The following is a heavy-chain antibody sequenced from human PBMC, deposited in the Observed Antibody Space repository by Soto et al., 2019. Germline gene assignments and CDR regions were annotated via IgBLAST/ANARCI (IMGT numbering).Heavy chain of an antibody. V-gene: IGHV2-5*01. CDR1: GFSLSTSGVG. CDR3: AHRLGGSGSYSFDY. J-gene: IGHJ4*02. D-gene: IGHD3-10*01. CDR2: IYWNDDK. Sequence: QITLKESGPTLVKPTQTLTLTCTFSGFSLSTSGVGVGWIRQPPGKALEWLALIYWNDDKRHSPSLKSRLTITKDTPKNQVVLTMTNMDPVDTATYYCAHRLGGSGSYSFDYWGQGTLVTVSS.